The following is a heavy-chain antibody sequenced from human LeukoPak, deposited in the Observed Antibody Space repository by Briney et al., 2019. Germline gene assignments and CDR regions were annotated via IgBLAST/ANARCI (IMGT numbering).Heavy chain of an antibody. CDR1: GGSISSYY. CDR3: ARGFTRIFDY. J-gene: IGHJ4*02. CDR2: IYYSGST. D-gene: IGHD2-15*01. Sequence: PSETLSLTCTVSGGSISSYYWSWIRQPPGKGLEWIGYIYYSGSTNYNPSLKSRVTISVDTSKNQFSPKLSSVTAADTAVYYCARGFTRIFDYWGQGTLVTVSS. V-gene: IGHV4-59*01.